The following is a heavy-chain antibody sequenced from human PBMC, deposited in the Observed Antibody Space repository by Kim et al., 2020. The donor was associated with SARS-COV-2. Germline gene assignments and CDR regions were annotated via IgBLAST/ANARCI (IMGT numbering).Heavy chain of an antibody. D-gene: IGHD6-19*01. J-gene: IGHJ4*02. CDR2: IKDDGSEK. V-gene: IGHV3-7*05. CDR3: ASDTGWHFDN. CDR1: GCTFRNYW. Sequence: GGSLILSWAASGCTFRNYWMHWVRQAPGKGLEWVASIKDDGSEKRYVDSVRGRFTISRDNAKNSLYRQMSSLRADDTAIYYCASDTGWHFDNWGQGTLVTVSS.